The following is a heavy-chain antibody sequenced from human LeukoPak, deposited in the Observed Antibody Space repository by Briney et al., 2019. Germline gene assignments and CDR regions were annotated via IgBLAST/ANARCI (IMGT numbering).Heavy chain of an antibody. V-gene: IGHV3-30*03. CDR3: VRDVDYRDVTDY. D-gene: IGHD4/OR15-4a*01. J-gene: IGHJ4*02. CDR1: GFTFSSFG. Sequence: GGSLRLSCAASGFTFSSFGMHWVRQAPGKGPEWVAAISSDGASTNYPDSVKGRFTSSRDNSKNTLYLQMNSLRAEDTAVYFCVRDVDYRDVTDYWGQGTLVTVSS. CDR2: ISSDGAST.